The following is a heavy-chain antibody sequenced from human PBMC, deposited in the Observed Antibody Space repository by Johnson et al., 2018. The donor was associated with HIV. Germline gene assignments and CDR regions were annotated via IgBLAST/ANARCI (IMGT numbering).Heavy chain of an antibody. Sequence: VQLVESGGGVVQPGRSLRLSCAASGFTFSSYAMSWVRQAPGKGLEWVSAISGSGGSTYYADSVKGRFTISRDNSKNTLYLQMNSLRAEDTAWYYCARSGYCSSTSCPDDAFDIWGQGTMVTVSS. J-gene: IGHJ3*02. D-gene: IGHD2-2*01. CDR2: ISGSGGST. CDR3: ARSGYCSSTSCPDDAFDI. CDR1: GFTFSSYA. V-gene: IGHV3-23*04.